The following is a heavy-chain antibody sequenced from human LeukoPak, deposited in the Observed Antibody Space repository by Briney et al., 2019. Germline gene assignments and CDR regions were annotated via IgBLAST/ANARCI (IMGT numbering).Heavy chain of an antibody. CDR2: IYTSGST. J-gene: IGHJ5*02. CDR3: ARDSRDYDILTGYYKYWFDP. D-gene: IGHD3-9*01. Sequence: SETLSLTCTVSGGSISSGSYYWSWIRQPAGKGLEWIGRIYTSGSTNYNPSLKSRVTISVDTSKNQFSLKLSSVTAADTAVYYCARDSRDYDILTGYYKYWFDPWGQGTLVTVSS. CDR1: GGSISSGSYY. V-gene: IGHV4-61*02.